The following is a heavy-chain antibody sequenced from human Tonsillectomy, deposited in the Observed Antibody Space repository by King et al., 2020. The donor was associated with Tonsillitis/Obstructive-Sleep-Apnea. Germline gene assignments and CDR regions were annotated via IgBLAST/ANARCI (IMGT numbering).Heavy chain of an antibody. CDR2: ISSSSSYI. J-gene: IGHJ6*03. CDR1: GFTFSSYS. CDR3: AREGEEELPRYYMDV. V-gene: IGHV3-21*01. Sequence: VQLVESGGGLVKPGGSLRLSCAASGFTFSSYSMNWVRQAPGKGLEWVSSISSSSSYIYYADSVKGRFTISRDNAKNSLYLQMNSLRAEDTAVYYCAREGEEELPRYYMDVCGKGTTVTVSS. D-gene: IGHD2-21*01.